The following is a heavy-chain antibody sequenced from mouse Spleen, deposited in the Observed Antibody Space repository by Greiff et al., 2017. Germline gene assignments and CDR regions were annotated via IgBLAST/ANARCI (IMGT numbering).Heavy chain of an antibody. CDR2: IDPANGNT. D-gene: IGHD2-1*01. CDR1: GFNIKDTY. Sequence: EVKLVESGAELVKPGASVKLSCTASGFNIKDTYMHWVKQRPEQGLEWIGRIDPANGNTKYDPKFQGKATITADTSSNTAYLQLSSLTSEDTAVYYCARRGGNYEGPLDYWGQGTTLTVSS. CDR3: ARRGGNYEGPLDY. V-gene: IGHV14-3*02. J-gene: IGHJ2*01.